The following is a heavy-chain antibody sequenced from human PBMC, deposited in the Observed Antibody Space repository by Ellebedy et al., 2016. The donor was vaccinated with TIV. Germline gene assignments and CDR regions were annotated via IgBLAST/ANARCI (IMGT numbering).Heavy chain of an antibody. CDR2: ISNTGGSK. V-gene: IGHV3-74*01. CDR1: GFTFSTYS. D-gene: IGHD5-12*01. Sequence: GESLKISCAASGFTFSTYSMYWVRQAPGKGLVWVSRISNTGGSKTYADSVKGRFTISRDNANNTVDLQMNSLRAEDTAVYYCARDDDPNSGYDPYYYFDLWGRGTLVTVSS. CDR3: ARDDDPNSGYDPYYYFDL. J-gene: IGHJ2*01.